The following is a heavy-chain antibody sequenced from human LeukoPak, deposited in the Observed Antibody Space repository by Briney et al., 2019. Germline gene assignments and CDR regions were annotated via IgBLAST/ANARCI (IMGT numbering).Heavy chain of an antibody. D-gene: IGHD1-26*01. V-gene: IGHV4-61*02. CDR3: ARIILRDYYYYMDV. CDR1: GGSISSGSYY. Sequence: PSETLSLTCTVSGGSISSGSYYWSWIRQPAGKGLEWIGRIYTSGSTNYNPSLKSRVTISVDTSKNQFSLKLSSVTAADTAVYYCARIILRDYYYYMDVWDKGTTVTVSS. CDR2: IYTSGST. J-gene: IGHJ6*03.